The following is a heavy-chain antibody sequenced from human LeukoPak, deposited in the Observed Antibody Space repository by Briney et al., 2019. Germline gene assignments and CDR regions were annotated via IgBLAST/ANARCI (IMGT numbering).Heavy chain of an antibody. D-gene: IGHD5-18*01. V-gene: IGHV1-2*02. Sequence: ASVKVSCKASGYTFTGYSIHWVRQAPGQGLEWMGWINPNSGGTNYAQKFQGRVTMTRDTSISTSYMELSRLRSDDTAVYYCARNGDNFGLSYFDYWGQGTLVTVSS. CDR1: GYTFTGYS. CDR3: ARNGDNFGLSYFDY. CDR2: INPNSGGT. J-gene: IGHJ4*02.